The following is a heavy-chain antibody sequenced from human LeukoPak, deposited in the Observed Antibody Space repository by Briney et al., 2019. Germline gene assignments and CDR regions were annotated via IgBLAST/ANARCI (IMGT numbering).Heavy chain of an antibody. J-gene: IGHJ4*02. CDR1: GYSFTNYY. CDR2: INPFSGGT. Sequence: ASLQVSCKASGYSFTNYYIHWVRQAPGQGLEWMGWINPFSGGTKYAQKFQGRVTMTRDTSISTAYMELSRLRSDDTAVYYCATLDHFDYWGQGTLVTVSS. V-gene: IGHV1-2*02. CDR3: ATLDHFDY.